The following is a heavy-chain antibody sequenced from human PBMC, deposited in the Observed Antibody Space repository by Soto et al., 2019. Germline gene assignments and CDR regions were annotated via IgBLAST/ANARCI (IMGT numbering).Heavy chain of an antibody. CDR2: VYYSGST. CDR1: GGSVSSSSYY. Sequence: QLQLQESGPGLVKPSETLSLTCTVSGGSVSSSSYYWGWVRQPPGKGLEWIGSVYYSGSTYYNPSLESRVTISVDKSKNQFSLKLMSLSAADTAVYHCGRLEGLATISYYFDYWGQGALVTVSS. J-gene: IGHJ4*02. D-gene: IGHD3-9*01. CDR3: GRLEGLATISYYFDY. V-gene: IGHV4-39*01.